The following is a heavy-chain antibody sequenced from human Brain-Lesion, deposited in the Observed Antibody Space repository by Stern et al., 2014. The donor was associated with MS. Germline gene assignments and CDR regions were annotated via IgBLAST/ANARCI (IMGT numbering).Heavy chain of an antibody. V-gene: IGHV4-61*02. CDR3: ASGYRIFDY. CDR1: GGSISSGSDY. D-gene: IGHD5-18*01. CDR2: IHPSGSA. J-gene: IGHJ4*02. Sequence: QVQLQESGPGLVKPSQTLSLTCNVSGGSISSGSDYWSWLRQPVGKGLQWIGRIHPSGSAYYTPSLKSRVTISTDTSKNQFSLKLPSATAADTAIYYCASGYRIFDYWGQGILVTVSS.